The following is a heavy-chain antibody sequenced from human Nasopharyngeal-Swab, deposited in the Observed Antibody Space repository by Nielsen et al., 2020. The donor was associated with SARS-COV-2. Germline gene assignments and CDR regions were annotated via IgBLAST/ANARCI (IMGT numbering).Heavy chain of an antibody. J-gene: IGHJ4*02. CDR2: IYYSGST. V-gene: IGHV4-30-4*01. D-gene: IGHD3-10*01. Sequence: PGKGLEWIGYIYYSGSTYYNPSLKSRVTISVDTSKNQFSLKLSSVTAADTAVYYCARDGDGSGFDYWGQGTLVTVSS. CDR3: ARDGDGSGFDY.